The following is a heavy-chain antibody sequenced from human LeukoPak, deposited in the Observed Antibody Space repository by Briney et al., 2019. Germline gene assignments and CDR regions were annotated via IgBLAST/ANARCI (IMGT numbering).Heavy chain of an antibody. D-gene: IGHD6-19*01. Sequence: QTGGSLRLSCAASGFTFSSYGMHWVRQAPGKGLEWVAVISYDGSNKYYADSVKGRFTIPRDNAKNSLYLQMNSLRAEDTAVYYCARDAHGAVAGTGMDYWGQGTLVTVSS. V-gene: IGHV3-30*03. CDR1: GFTFSSYG. CDR2: ISYDGSNK. CDR3: ARDAHGAVAGTGMDY. J-gene: IGHJ4*02.